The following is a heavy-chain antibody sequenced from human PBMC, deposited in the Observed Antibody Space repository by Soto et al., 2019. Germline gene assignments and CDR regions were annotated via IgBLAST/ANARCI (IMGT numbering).Heavy chain of an antibody. D-gene: IGHD6-6*01. V-gene: IGHV4-39*01. CDR1: GDSISSSSYY. CDR3: ARQEQLVYYYFDY. CDR2: IYYSGST. Sequence: QLQLQESGPGLVKPSETLSLTCTVSGDSISSSSYYWGWIRQPPGKGLEWIGNIYYSGSTYYNPSLKSRVTISVDTSKNQSSLKLSSVTAADTAVYFCARQEQLVYYYFDYWGQGTLFTVSS. J-gene: IGHJ4*02.